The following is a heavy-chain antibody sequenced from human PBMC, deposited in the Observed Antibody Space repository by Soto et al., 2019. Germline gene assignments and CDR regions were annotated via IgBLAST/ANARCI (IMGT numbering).Heavy chain of an antibody. Sequence: ASVKVSCKASGYTFTGYYMHWVRQAPGQGLEWMGWINPNSGGTNYAQKFQGWVTMTRDTSISTAYMELSRLRSDDTAVYYCARAGGIAAAGSIDYWGQGTLVTVSS. CDR2: INPNSGGT. J-gene: IGHJ4*02. CDR3: ARAGGIAAAGSIDY. D-gene: IGHD6-13*01. V-gene: IGHV1-2*04. CDR1: GYTFTGYY.